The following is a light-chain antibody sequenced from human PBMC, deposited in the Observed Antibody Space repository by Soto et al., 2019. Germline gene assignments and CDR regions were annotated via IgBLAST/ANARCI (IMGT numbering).Light chain of an antibody. Sequence: QSALTQPASVSGSPGQPITISCAGTSSDIGYYNYVSWYQQHPGKAPKLMIYQVSHRPSGVSNRFSGSKSGYTASLTISGPQAEDEGEYHCTSFTSSKTWVFRGGTKLTVL. CDR1: SSDIGYYNY. CDR3: TSFTSSKTWV. V-gene: IGLV2-14*01. J-gene: IGLJ3*02. CDR2: QVS.